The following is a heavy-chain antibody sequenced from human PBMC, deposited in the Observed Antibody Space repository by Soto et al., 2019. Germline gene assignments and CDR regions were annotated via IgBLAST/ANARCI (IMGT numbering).Heavy chain of an antibody. V-gene: IGHV4-4*07. Sequence: PSETLSLTCTVSGGSISSYYWSCIRQPAGKGLEYIGRIYSSRSSNYNPSLKSRVTMSVDTSKNQFSLKLSSVTGADTAVYYCARGHGDYLDSWGQATMLTVSS. J-gene: IGHJ4*02. D-gene: IGHD4-17*01. CDR3: ARGHGDYLDS. CDR2: IYSSRSS. CDR1: GGSISSYY.